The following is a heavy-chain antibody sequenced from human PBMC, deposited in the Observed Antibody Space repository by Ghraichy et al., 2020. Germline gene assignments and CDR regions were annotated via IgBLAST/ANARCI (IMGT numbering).Heavy chain of an antibody. J-gene: IGHJ4*02. CDR2: INPNSGGT. V-gene: IGHV1-2*02. CDR3: ARGGESNYYDSSGYYSDI. D-gene: IGHD3-22*01. CDR1: GYSFNAYY. Sequence: APVKVSCKPSGYSFNAYYLHWVRQAPGQGLEYMGWINPNSGGTSYTQKFQGRVTMTGDTSITTAYMELSSLRSDDTAVYYCARGGESNYYDSSGYYSDIWGQGTLVTVSS.